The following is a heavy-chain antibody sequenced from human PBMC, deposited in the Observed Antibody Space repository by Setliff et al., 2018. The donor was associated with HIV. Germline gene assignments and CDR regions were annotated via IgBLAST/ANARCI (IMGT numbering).Heavy chain of an antibody. CDR1: GGSFSDYY. CDR3: ARSTPSIGYISEH. V-gene: IGHV4-59*01. J-gene: IGHJ1*01. D-gene: IGHD5-12*01. Sequence: SETLSLTCAVYGGSFSDYYWNWIRQPPGKGLEWIGYMDNRGNTNYSPSHKSRITISVDTSKNHFSLKLNSVTAADTAVYYCARSTPSIGYISEHWGQGALVTVSS. CDR2: MDNRGNT.